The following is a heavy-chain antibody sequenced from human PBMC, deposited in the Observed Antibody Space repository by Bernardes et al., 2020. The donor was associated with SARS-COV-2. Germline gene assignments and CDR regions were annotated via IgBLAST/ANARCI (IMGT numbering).Heavy chain of an antibody. CDR2: ISPNSGDT. CDR3: AKGEVEMATVQDALDI. V-gene: IGHV1-2*02. Sequence: ASVKVSCKASGYTFTGYYMHWVRQAPGRGLEWLGWISPNSGDTDFPQKFQGRVTMTRDTSISTAYMELGRLTSDDTAVYYCAKGEVEMATVQDALDIWGQGKMVTVSS. D-gene: IGHD1-1*01. J-gene: IGHJ3*02. CDR1: GYTFTGYY.